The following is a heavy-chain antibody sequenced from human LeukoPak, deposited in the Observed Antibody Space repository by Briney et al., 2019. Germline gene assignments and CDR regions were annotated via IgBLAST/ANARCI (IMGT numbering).Heavy chain of an antibody. CDR3: ARPGSFDWLLS. Sequence: KGXXYRXXXYWIGWVRQMPGKGLEWMGIIYPGDSDTRYSPSFQGQVTISADKSISTAYLQWSSLKASDTAMYYCARPGSFDWLLSWGQGTLVTVSS. CDR2: IYPGDSDT. J-gene: IGHJ4*02. CDR1: XYRXXXYW. D-gene: IGHD3-9*01. V-gene: IGHV5-51*01.